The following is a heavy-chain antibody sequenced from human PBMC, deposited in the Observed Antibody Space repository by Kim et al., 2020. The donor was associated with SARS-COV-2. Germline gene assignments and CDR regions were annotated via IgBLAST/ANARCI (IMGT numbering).Heavy chain of an antibody. CDR1: GGSFSGYY. CDR2: INHSGST. Sequence: SETLSLTCAVYGGSFSGYYWSWIRQPPGKGLEWIGEINHSGSTNYNPSLKSRVTISVDTSKNQFSLKLSSVTAADTAVYYCAPYPRTEWFGEYLDYWGQGTLVTVSS. D-gene: IGHD3-10*01. V-gene: IGHV4-34*01. CDR3: APYPRTEWFGEYLDY. J-gene: IGHJ4*02.